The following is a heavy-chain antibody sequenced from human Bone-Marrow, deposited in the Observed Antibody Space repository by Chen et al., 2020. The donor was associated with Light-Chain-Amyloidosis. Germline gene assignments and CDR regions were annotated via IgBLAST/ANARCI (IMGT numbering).Heavy chain of an antibody. CDR3: ARGAVGSTHFDH. D-gene: IGHD1-26*01. J-gene: IGHJ4*02. CDR1: GLTLRSYA. CDR2: ISNDGSTK. Sequence: RSLRLSXXXSGLTLRSYAIHWVRQAPGKGLEWVAFISNDGSTKYYSDSVKGRFTISRDNSKNTLSXXXXXXXXEDXXXYYCARGAVGSTHFDHWGQGTQVTVSS. V-gene: IGHV3-30-3*01.